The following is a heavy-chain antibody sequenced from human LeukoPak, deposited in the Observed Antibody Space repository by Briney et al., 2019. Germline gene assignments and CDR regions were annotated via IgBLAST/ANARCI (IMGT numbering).Heavy chain of an antibody. J-gene: IGHJ6*03. D-gene: IGHD3-16*01. CDR3: ARDLRLGRYYYYMDV. CDR1: GGSISSYY. Sequence: SETLSLTCTVSGGSISSYYWSWIRQPPGKGLEWIGYMYYSGSTNYNPSLKSRVTISVDKSKNQFSLMLTSVTAADTAVYYCARDLRLGRYYYYMDVWGKGATVTVSS. V-gene: IGHV4-59*12. CDR2: MYYSGST.